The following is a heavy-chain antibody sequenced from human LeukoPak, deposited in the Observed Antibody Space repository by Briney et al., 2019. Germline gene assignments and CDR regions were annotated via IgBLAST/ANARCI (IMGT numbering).Heavy chain of an antibody. Sequence: SQTLSLTCAVSGGSISSGGYSWSWIRQPPGKGLEWIGYIYHGGSTYYNPSLKSRVTISVDRSKNQFSLKLSSVTAADMAVYYCARSAYSSGWYWFDPWGQGSLVTVSS. CDR2: IYHGGST. J-gene: IGHJ5*02. CDR3: ARSAYSSGWYWFDP. V-gene: IGHV4-30-2*01. CDR1: GGSISSGGYS. D-gene: IGHD6-19*01.